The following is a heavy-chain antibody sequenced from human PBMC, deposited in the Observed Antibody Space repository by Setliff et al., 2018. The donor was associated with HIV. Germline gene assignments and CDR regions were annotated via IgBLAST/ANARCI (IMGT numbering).Heavy chain of an antibody. D-gene: IGHD3-9*01. J-gene: IGHJ4*02. V-gene: IGHV4-31*03. Sequence: PSETLSLTCTVSGGSISSGGYYWSWIRQHPGKGLEWIGFIYYSGSTYHNPSLKSRVTISVDTSKNQFSLKLNSVTAADTAVYYCARARGILTGYLYFDSWGQGALVTVSS. CDR3: ARARGILTGYLYFDS. CDR2: IYYSGST. CDR1: GGSISSGGYY.